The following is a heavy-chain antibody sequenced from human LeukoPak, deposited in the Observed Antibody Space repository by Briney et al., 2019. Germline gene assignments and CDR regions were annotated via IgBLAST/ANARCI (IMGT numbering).Heavy chain of an antibody. CDR3: AKSLIGSGYGWAPFDY. CDR2: ISGSGGDT. D-gene: IGHD5-12*01. Sequence: GGSLRLSCAASGFTFTSYAMSWVRQAPGKGMEWVSAISGSGGDTYYADSVKGRFTISRDNSKNTLYLQMNSLRAEDTAVYYCAKSLIGSGYGWAPFDYWGQGTLVTVSS. CDR1: GFTFTSYA. V-gene: IGHV3-23*01. J-gene: IGHJ4*02.